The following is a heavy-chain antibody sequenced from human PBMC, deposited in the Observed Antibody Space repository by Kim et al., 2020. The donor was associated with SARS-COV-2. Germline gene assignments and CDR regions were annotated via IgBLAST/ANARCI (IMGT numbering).Heavy chain of an antibody. Sequence: GESLKISCKGSGYSFISYWIAWVRQMPGKGLEWMGIIYPGDSDTRYSPSFQGQVTISADKSISTAYLQWSSLKASDSAMYYCARSLTTVTTPYSFDYWGQGSLVTVSS. CDR3: ARSLTTVTTPYSFDY. D-gene: IGHD4-17*01. J-gene: IGHJ4*02. V-gene: IGHV5-51*01. CDR1: GYSFISYW. CDR2: IYPGDSDT.